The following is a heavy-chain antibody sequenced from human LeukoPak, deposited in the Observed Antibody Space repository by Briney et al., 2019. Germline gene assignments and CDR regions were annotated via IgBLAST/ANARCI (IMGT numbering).Heavy chain of an antibody. D-gene: IGHD3-10*01. CDR3: ARSRKARITMVRGVITFNYFDY. CDR2: IWYDGSNK. J-gene: IGHJ4*02. Sequence: GGSLRLSCAASGFTFSSYGMHWVRQAPGKGLEWVAVIWYDGSNKYYADSVKGRFTISRDNSKNTLYLQMNSLRAEDTAVYYCARSRKARITMVRGVITFNYFDYWGQGTLVTVSS. V-gene: IGHV3-33*01. CDR1: GFTFSSYG.